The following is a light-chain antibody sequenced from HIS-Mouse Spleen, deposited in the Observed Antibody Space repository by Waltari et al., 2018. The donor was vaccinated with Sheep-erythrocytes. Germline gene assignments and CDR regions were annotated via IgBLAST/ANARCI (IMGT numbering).Light chain of an antibody. CDR1: NSDVGGYNY. CDR2: DVS. Sequence: ALTQPRSVSGSPGQSVTISCTGTNSDVGGYNYVSWYQQHPGKAPKLMIYDVSKRPSGVPDRFSGSKSGNTASLTISGLQAEDEADYYCCSYAGSYNHVFATGTKVTVL. CDR3: CSYAGSYNHV. V-gene: IGLV2-11*01. J-gene: IGLJ1*01.